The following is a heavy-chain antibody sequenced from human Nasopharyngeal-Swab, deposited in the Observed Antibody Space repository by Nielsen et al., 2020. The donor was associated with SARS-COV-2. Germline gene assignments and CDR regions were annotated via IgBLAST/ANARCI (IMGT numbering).Heavy chain of an antibody. CDR1: GYSFTSYW. Sequence: GESLKISCKGSGYSFTSYWLVWVRQMPGKGLEWMGIIYPGDSDTRYSPSFQGQVTISADKSISTAYLQLSSLKASDTAMYYCARGVDVLRYFDWLLYRPGYNNWFDPWGQGTLVTVSS. V-gene: IGHV5-51*01. CDR2: IYPGDSDT. J-gene: IGHJ5*02. CDR3: ARGVDVLRYFDWLLYRPGYNNWFDP. D-gene: IGHD3-9*01.